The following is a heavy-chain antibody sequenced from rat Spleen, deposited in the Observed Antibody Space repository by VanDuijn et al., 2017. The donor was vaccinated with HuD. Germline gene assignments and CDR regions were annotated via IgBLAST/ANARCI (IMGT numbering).Heavy chain of an antibody. CDR3: ATAGSREGFAY. D-gene: IGHD5-1*01. Sequence: EVQLVESGGGLVQPGRSMKLSCAASGLSFSNYDMAWVRQAPTKGLEWVATFSYDGSRTYYRDSVKGRFTISRDNAKSTLYLQMDSLRSEDSSTYYCATAGSREGFAYWGQGTLVTVSS. CDR2: FSYDGSRT. CDR1: GLSFSNYD. V-gene: IGHV5-29*01. J-gene: IGHJ3*01.